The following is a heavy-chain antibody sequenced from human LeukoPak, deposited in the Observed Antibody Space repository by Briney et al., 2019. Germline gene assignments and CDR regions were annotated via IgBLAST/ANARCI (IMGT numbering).Heavy chain of an antibody. CDR2: ISGSGGST. J-gene: IGHJ4*02. CDR1: GFTFSSYS. Sequence: GGSLRLSCAASGFTFSSYSMNWVRQAPGKGLEWVSAISGSGGSTYYADSVKGRFTISRDNSKNSLYLQMNSLRAEDTAVYYCARVVWPDYWGQGTLVTVSS. V-gene: IGHV3-23*01. CDR3: ARVVWPDY. D-gene: IGHD2-21*01.